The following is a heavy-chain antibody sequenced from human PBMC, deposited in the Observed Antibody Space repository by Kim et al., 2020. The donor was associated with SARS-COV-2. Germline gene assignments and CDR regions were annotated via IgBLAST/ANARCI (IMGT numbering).Heavy chain of an antibody. CDR1: GYTFTNYE. CDR2: MNPNSGHT. Sequence: ASVKVSCKASGYTFTNYEINWVRQATGQGLEWMGWMNPNSGHTGYAQKFEGRVAMTTKTSISTAYMELSSLTSDDTAVYYCARITTPHFYYGMDVWGQGTTVTVSS. D-gene: IGHD3-16*01. V-gene: IGHV1-8*01. J-gene: IGHJ6*02. CDR3: ARITTPHFYYGMDV.